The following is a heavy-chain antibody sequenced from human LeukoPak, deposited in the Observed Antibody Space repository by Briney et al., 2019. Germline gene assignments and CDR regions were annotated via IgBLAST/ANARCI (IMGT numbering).Heavy chain of an antibody. D-gene: IGHD2-2*01. CDR1: GFTFSSYS. J-gene: IGHJ4*02. Sequence: GGSLRLSCAASGFTFSSYSMNWVRQAPGKGLEWVSSISSSSSYKYYADSVKGRFTISRDNAKNSLYLQMNSLRAEDTAVYYCARGLNCSSTSCYLDYFDYWGQGTLVTVSS. CDR2: ISSSSSYK. CDR3: ARGLNCSSTSCYLDYFDY. V-gene: IGHV3-21*01.